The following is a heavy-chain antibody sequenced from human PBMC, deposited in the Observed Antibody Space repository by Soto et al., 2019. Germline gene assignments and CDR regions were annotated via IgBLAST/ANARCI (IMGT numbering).Heavy chain of an antibody. J-gene: IGHJ3*02. CDR1: GGTFSSYA. CDR3: ARGWELRLDAFDI. V-gene: IGHV1-69*13. D-gene: IGHD1-26*01. Sequence: SVKVSCKASGGTFSSYAISCVRQAPGQGLEWMGGIIPIFGTANYAQKFQGRVTITADESTSTAYMELSSLRSEDTAVYYCARGWELRLDAFDIWGQGTMVTVSS. CDR2: IIPIFGTA.